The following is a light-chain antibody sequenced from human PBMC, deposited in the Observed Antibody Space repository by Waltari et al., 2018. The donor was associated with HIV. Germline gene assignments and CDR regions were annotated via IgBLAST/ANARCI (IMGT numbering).Light chain of an antibody. J-gene: IGKJ2*01. V-gene: IGKV3-15*01. CDR1: QSVIGN. CDR2: AAS. Sequence: ETVLTQSPVTLSVSPGERVTLSCRASQSVIGNLVWYQQKPGQAPMLLIYAASSRATDIPARFSGSGAETDDTLTISNLQSEVSAGYYCQQNMHWPPYTFGQGTKLEIK. CDR3: QQNMHWPPYT.